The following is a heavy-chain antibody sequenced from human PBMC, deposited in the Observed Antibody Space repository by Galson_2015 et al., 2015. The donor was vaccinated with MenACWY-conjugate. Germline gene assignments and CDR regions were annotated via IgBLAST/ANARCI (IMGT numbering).Heavy chain of an antibody. D-gene: IGHD6-13*01. CDR2: INAGNGNT. J-gene: IGHJ6*02. Sequence: SVKVSCKASGYTFTSYAMHWVRQAPGQRLEWMGWINAGNGNTKYSQKFQGRVTITRDTSASTAYMELSSLRSEDTAVYYCAREPTKYDSSSWNYYYYYGMDVWGQGTTVTVSS. CDR1: GYTFTSYA. V-gene: IGHV1-3*01. CDR3: AREPTKYDSSSWNYYYYYGMDV.